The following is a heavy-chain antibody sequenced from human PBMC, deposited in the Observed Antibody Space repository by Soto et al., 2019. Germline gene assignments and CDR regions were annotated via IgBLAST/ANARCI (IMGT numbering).Heavy chain of an antibody. D-gene: IGHD3-22*01. CDR3: AKGGGSKDYYDTSGYYLYYYYAMAV. V-gene: IGHV3-23*01. Sequence: EVQLLESGGGLVQPGGSLRLSCAASGFTFSSYAMTWVRQAPGKGLEWVSALSGSGVSTYYADSVKGRFTISRDNSKNTLYLQMHSLSAEDTAVYYCAKGGGSKDYYDTSGYYLYYYYAMAVWGQGTTVTVSS. CDR2: LSGSGVST. CDR1: GFTFSSYA. J-gene: IGHJ6*02.